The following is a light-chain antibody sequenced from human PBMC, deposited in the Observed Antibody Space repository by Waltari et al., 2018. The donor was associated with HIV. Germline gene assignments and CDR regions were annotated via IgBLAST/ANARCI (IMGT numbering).Light chain of an antibody. V-gene: IGLV8-61*01. CDR2: SQT. CDR1: CGSVSASYC. CDR3: SLYMGGGIWV. Sequence: QTVVTQEPSCSVSPGGTVTLTCGLSCGSVSASYCPSWYHQTPGQGPRTLLYSQTRGCSGVPDRFSCSSLGNKADLTITGAQADDESVYYGSLYMGGGIWVSGGGTTLTVL. J-gene: IGLJ3*02.